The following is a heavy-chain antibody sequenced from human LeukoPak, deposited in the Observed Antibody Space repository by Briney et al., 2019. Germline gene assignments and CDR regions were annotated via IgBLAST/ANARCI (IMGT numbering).Heavy chain of an antibody. Sequence: ASVKVSCMASGYTFTSYGISWVRQAPGQGLEWMGWISAYNGNTNYAHHLQGRVTMTTDTSTSTAYMELRSLRSDDTAVYFCATDDIAVAGTSFDYWGQGTLVTVSS. V-gene: IGHV1-18*01. CDR2: ISAYNGNT. J-gene: IGHJ4*02. CDR1: GYTFTSYG. CDR3: ATDDIAVAGTSFDY. D-gene: IGHD6-19*01.